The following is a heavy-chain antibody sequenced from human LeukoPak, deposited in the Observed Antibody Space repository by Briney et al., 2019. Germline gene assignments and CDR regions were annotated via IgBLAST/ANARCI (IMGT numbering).Heavy chain of an antibody. J-gene: IGHJ4*02. CDR2: IYYSGST. D-gene: IGHD3-22*01. Sequence: SETLSFTCTVSGGSISSSSYYWGWIRQPPGKGLEWIGSIYYSGSTYYNPSLKSRVTISVDTSKNQFSLKLSSVTAADTAVYYCARYYYDSSGYYFFDYWGQGTLVTVSS. CDR1: GGSISSSSYY. CDR3: ARYYYDSSGYYFFDY. V-gene: IGHV4-39*01.